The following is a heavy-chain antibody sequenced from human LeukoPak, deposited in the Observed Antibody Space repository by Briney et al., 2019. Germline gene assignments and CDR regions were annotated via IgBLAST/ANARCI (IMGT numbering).Heavy chain of an antibody. CDR2: ISSSSSYI. Sequence: GGSLRLSCAASGFTFSSYSMNWVRQAPGKGLEWVSSISSSSSYIYYADSVKGRFTISRDNAKNSLYLQTNSLRAEDTAVYYCAREQQLVGDYWGQGTLVTVSS. D-gene: IGHD6-13*01. V-gene: IGHV3-21*01. CDR3: AREQQLVGDY. J-gene: IGHJ4*02. CDR1: GFTFSSYS.